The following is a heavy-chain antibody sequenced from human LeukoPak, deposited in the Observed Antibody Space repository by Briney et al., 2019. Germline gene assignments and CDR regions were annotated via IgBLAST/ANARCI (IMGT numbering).Heavy chain of an antibody. D-gene: IGHD6-25*01. V-gene: IGHV4-31*03. J-gene: IGHJ2*01. CDR1: GGSISSGGYY. CDR2: IYYSGGT. Sequence: SETLSLTCTVSGGSISSGGYYWSWVRQLPGKGLEWIGYIYYSGGTYYNPSLKSRVTISVDTSKNQFSLKLSSVTAADTAVYYCARESSGGGWYFDLWGRGTQVTVSS. CDR3: ARESSGGGWYFDL.